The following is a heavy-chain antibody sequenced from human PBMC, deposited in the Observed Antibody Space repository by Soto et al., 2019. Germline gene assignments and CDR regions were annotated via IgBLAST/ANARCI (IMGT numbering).Heavy chain of an antibody. CDR2: IIPIFGTA. D-gene: IGHD5-12*01. CDR3: ASKVWRWLQFHAFDI. CDR1: GGTFSSYA. V-gene: IGHV1-69*13. J-gene: IGHJ3*02. Sequence: SVKVSCKASGGTFSSYAISWVRQAPGQGLEWMGGIIPIFGTANYAQKFQGRVTITADESTSTAYMELSSLRPEDTAVYYCASKVWRWLQFHAFDIWGQGTMVTVSS.